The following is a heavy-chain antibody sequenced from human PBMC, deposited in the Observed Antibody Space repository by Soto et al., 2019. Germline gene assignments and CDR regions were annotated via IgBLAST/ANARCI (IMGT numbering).Heavy chain of an antibody. CDR2: ISWDSNYI. CDR1: GFSFDDCA. Sequence: QVVESGGGVVQPGGSLKLSCAASGFSFDDCAMHWVRQVPGKGLEWVSVISWDSNYIDYAESVKGRFTISRDNTRKFLFLQMDGLRVEDTALYYCLARPTYYRTMDVWGQGTAVSVSS. V-gene: IGHV3-9*01. J-gene: IGHJ6*02. CDR3: LARPTYYRTMDV. D-gene: IGHD6-6*01.